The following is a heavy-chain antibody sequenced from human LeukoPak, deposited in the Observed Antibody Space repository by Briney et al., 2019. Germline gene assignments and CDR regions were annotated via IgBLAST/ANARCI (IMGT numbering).Heavy chain of an antibody. Sequence: PSETLSLTCTVSGGSISSYYWSWIRQPPGKGLEWIGYIYTSGSTNYNPSLKSRVTISVDTSKNQFSLKLSSVTAADTAVYYCTSGAPYDFWVGYSYYYMDVWGKGTTVTVSS. CDR3: TSGAPYDFWVGYSYYYMDV. D-gene: IGHD3-3*01. J-gene: IGHJ6*03. V-gene: IGHV4-4*09. CDR1: GGSISSYY. CDR2: IYTSGST.